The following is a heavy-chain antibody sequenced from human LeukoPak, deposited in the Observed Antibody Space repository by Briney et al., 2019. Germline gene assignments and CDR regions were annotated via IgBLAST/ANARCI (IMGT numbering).Heavy chain of an antibody. CDR3: ARSRMVRGALDY. CDR1: GGSFSGYY. V-gene: IGHV4-34*01. J-gene: IGHJ4*02. D-gene: IGHD3-10*01. CDR2: INHSGST. Sequence: SETLSLTCAVYGGSFSGYYWSWIRQPPGKGLEWIGEINHSGSTNYNPSLKSRVTISVDTSKNQFSLKLSSVTAADTAVYYCARSRMVRGALDYWGQGTLVTVSS.